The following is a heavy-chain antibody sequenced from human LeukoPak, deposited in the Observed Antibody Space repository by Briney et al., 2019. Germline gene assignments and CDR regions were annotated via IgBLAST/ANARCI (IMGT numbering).Heavy chain of an antibody. V-gene: IGHV3-7*01. CDR2: IKEDDSEI. D-gene: IGHD5-24*01. CDR3: ARLRSLDK. J-gene: IGHJ4*02. Sequence: PGGSLRLSCAASGFTFSSYEMNWVRRAPGKGLEWVANIKEDDSEIYYVESVKGRFTISRDNAKNSLYLEMSSLRVEDTAVYFCARLRSLDKWGQGTLVTVS. CDR1: GFTFSSYE.